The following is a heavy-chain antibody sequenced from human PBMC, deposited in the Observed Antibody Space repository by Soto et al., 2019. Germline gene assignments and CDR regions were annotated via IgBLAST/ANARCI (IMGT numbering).Heavy chain of an antibody. Sequence: ASVKVSCQASGYTFTGYYMHWVRPAPGQGLEWMGWINPNSGGTNYAQKFQGRVTMTRDTSISTAYMELSRLRSDDTAVYYCARDPYYYDSSGYLPLWGQGTLVTVSS. D-gene: IGHD3-22*01. CDR2: INPNSGGT. CDR1: GYTFTGYY. J-gene: IGHJ4*02. CDR3: ARDPYYYDSSGYLPL. V-gene: IGHV1-2*02.